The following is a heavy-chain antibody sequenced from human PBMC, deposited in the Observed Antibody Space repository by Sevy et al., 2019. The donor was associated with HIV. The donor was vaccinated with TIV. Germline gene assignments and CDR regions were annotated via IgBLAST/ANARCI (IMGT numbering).Heavy chain of an antibody. J-gene: IGHJ4*02. V-gene: IGHV4-59*01. Sequence: SETLSLTCTVSGGSISSYYWSWIRQPPGKGLEWIGYIYYSGSTNYNPSLKSRVTISVDTSKNQFSLKLSPVTAAETAVYYCARDLGPYCSGGSCSLDYWGQGTLVTVSS. D-gene: IGHD2-15*01. CDR1: GGSISSYY. CDR2: IYYSGST. CDR3: ARDLGPYCSGGSCSLDY.